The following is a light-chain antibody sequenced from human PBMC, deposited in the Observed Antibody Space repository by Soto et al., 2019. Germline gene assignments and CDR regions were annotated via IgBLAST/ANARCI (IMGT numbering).Light chain of an antibody. CDR1: QSIRTN. J-gene: IGKJ5*01. CDR3: QQYNTWPPIT. V-gene: IGKV3-15*01. CDR2: AAS. Sequence: EIVMTQSPATLSVSPGETVTLSCRSGQSIRTNLAWYQQRAGQAPRLLIFAASVRATGIPARFSGSGSGTEFTLTISSLQSEDFAVYYCQQYNTWPPITFGQGTRLEIK.